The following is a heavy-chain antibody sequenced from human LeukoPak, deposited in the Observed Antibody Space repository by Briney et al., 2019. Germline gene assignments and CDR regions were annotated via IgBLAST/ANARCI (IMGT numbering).Heavy chain of an antibody. V-gene: IGHV4-34*01. CDR3: ARGTTVTTTRSYGMDV. J-gene: IGHJ6*02. D-gene: IGHD4-17*01. CDR1: GGSFSGYY. Sequence: TSETLSLTCAVYGGSFSGYYWSWIRQPPGKGLEWIGEINHSGSTNYNPSLKSRVTISVDTSKNQFSLKLSSVTAAGTAVYYCARGTTVTTTRSYGMDVWGQGTTVTVSS. CDR2: INHSGST.